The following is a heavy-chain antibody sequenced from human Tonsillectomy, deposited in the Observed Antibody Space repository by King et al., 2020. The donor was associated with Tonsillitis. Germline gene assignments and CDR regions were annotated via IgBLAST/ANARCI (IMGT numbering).Heavy chain of an antibody. CDR1: GGSISSYY. V-gene: IGHV4-59*08. J-gene: IGHJ4*02. CDR2: IYYSGST. D-gene: IGHD6-13*01. CDR3: ARHGRQQQSPDY. Sequence: VQLQESGPGLVKPSETLSLTCTVSGGSISSYYWSWIRQPPGKGLEWIGYIYYSGSTNYNPSLKNRVTISVDTSKNQFSLKLSSVTAPDTAVYYCARHGRQQQSPDYWGQGTLVTVSS.